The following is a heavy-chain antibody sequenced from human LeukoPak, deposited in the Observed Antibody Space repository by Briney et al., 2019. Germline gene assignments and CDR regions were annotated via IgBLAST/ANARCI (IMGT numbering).Heavy chain of an antibody. V-gene: IGHV3-7*01. CDR2: IKQDGSEK. Sequence: PGGSLRLSCAASGFTFSNYWMSWVRQTPGKGLEWVANIKQDGSEKYYVDSVKGRFTISRDNAKNSLYLQMNSLRAEDTAVYYCARHGAGGSSWYWGSYYSYYYMDVWGKGTTVTVSS. D-gene: IGHD6-13*01. CDR1: GFTFSNYW. J-gene: IGHJ6*03. CDR3: ARHGAGGSSWYWGSYYSYYYMDV.